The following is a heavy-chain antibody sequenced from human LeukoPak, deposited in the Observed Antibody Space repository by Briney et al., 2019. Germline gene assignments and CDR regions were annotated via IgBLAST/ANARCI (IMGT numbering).Heavy chain of an antibody. D-gene: IGHD6-19*01. J-gene: IGHJ4*02. CDR1: GFTFDDYA. CDR2: ISWNSGSI. Sequence: TGGSLRLSCAASGFTFDDYAMHWVRQAPGKGLEWVSGISWNSGSIGYADSVKGRFTISRDNAKNSLYLQMNSLRAEDTALYYCAKDMAGGIAVAGTGFDYWGQGTLVTVSS. CDR3: AKDMAGGIAVAGTGFDY. V-gene: IGHV3-9*01.